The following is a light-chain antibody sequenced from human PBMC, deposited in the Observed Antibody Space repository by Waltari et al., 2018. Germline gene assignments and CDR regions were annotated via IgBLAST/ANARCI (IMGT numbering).Light chain of an antibody. J-gene: IGLJ2*01. CDR3: CSYAGRVV. CDR1: SRDIGTYDL. Sequence: SALTQHASVSGSTGQSITISCTGPSRDIGTYDLVSWYQQYPGKAPNLMIYEVNKRPSGLSDRFSGSKSGNTASLTISGLQAEDEADYYCCSYAGRVVFGGGTKLTVL. CDR2: EVN. V-gene: IGLV2-23*02.